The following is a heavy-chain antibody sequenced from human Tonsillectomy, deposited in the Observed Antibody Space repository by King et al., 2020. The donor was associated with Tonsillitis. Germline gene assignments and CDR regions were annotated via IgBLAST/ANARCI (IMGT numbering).Heavy chain of an antibody. CDR2: TRNKANSYTT. CDR1: GFTFSDHY. Sequence: QLVQSGGGLVQPGGSLRLSCAASGFTFSDHYMDWVRQAPGKGLEWVGRTRNKANSYTTEYAASVKGRITISRDDSKNSLYLQMNSLKTEDTAVYYCGRGKITMVRGVIALYYFDYWGQGTLVTVSP. CDR3: GRGKITMVRGVIALYYFDY. V-gene: IGHV3-72*01. D-gene: IGHD3-10*01. J-gene: IGHJ4*02.